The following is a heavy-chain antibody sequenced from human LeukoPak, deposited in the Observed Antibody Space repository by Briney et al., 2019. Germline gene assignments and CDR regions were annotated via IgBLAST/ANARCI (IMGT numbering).Heavy chain of an antibody. V-gene: IGHV4-59*01. CDR3: ARSYSSGPFDL. J-gene: IGHJ4*02. CDR1: GGSFSDYY. D-gene: IGHD6-19*01. Sequence: SETLSLTCAVYGGSFSDYYWSWIRQPPGKGLEWIGYIYYSGSTKYNASLKSRVTISLDTSNNQFSLKLRSMTAADTAVYYCARSYSSGPFDLWGQGTLVIASS. CDR2: IYYSGST.